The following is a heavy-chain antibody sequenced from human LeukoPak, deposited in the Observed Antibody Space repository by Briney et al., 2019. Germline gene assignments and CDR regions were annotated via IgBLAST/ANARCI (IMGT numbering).Heavy chain of an antibody. V-gene: IGHV4-59*08. D-gene: IGHD5-12*01. CDR2: IYYSGST. CDR3: ARLTGYSGYDGNYGDYDVEPTDAFDI. J-gene: IGHJ3*02. Sequence: PSETLSLTCTVSGGSISSYYWSWIRQPPGKGLEWIGYIYYSGSTNYNPSLKSQVTIPVDTSKNQFSLKLSSVTAADTAVYYCARLTGYSGYDGNYGDYDVEPTDAFDIWGQGTMVTVSS. CDR1: GGSISSYY.